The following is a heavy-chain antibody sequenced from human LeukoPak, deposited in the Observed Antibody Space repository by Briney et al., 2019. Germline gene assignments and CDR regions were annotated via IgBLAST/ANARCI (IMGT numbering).Heavy chain of an antibody. CDR1: GFTFSGSA. D-gene: IGHD2-2*01. J-gene: IGHJ4*02. Sequence: QAGGSLRLSCVASGFTFSGSAMSWVRQAPGKGLEWVSSISVSGSTAYYVDSVKGRFTISRDNSKNTLYLQVNSLRVEDTAAYYCAKDMRASYWGQGTLVPVSS. CDR3: AKDMRASY. V-gene: IGHV3-23*01. CDR2: ISVSGSTA.